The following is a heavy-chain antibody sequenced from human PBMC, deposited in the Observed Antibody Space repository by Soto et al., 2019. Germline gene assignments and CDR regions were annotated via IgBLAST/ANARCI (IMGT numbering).Heavy chain of an antibody. D-gene: IGHD3-10*01. Sequence: QVQLQESGPGLMKPSETLSLTCTVSGGSISGSSYYWTWIRQPPGKGLEWIGYTYFTGTTDYNPSLKSRVTISADPSKNQFSLTLTSVTAADTAVYSCAREGRRISMIRGFDSWGQGILVTVSS. J-gene: IGHJ4*02. CDR1: GGSISGSSYY. CDR3: AREGRRISMIRGFDS. CDR2: TYFTGTT. V-gene: IGHV4-61*01.